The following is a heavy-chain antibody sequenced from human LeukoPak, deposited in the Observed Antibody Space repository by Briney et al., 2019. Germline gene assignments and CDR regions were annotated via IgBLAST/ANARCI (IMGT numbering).Heavy chain of an antibody. J-gene: IGHJ2*01. V-gene: IGHV4-4*07. CDR1: RGAISSYY. CDR3: ARDLRQRDWYFDL. CDR2: IYTSGST. Sequence: PSQTLSLNCTVPRGAISSYYWSWIRQPAGKGLEWIGRIYTSGSTNYNPSLKSRVTMSVDTSKNQFSLKLSSVTAADTAVYYCARDLRQRDWYFDLWGRGTLVTVSS.